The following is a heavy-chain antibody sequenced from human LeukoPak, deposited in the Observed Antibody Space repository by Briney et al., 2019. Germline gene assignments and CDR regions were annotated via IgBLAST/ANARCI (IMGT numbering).Heavy chain of an antibody. V-gene: IGHV4-34*01. CDR1: GGSFSGYY. D-gene: IGHD6-13*01. Sequence: SETLSLTCAVYGGSFSGYYWSWIRQSPGKGLEWIGEISHSGITNHNPSLKSRVTISVDTSKNQFSLNLTSVTAADTAVYFCARGRGAEAGTGYWGQGTLVTVSS. CDR3: ARGRGAEAGTGY. J-gene: IGHJ4*02. CDR2: ISHSGIT.